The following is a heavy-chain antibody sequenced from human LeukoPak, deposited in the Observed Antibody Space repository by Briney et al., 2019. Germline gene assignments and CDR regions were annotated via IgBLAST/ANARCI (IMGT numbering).Heavy chain of an antibody. V-gene: IGHV3-30*18. CDR2: ISYDGSEK. J-gene: IGHJ4*02. D-gene: IGHD5-18*01. Sequence: GGSLRLSCAASGFTFSRYGIHWVRQAPGKGLEGVAVISYDGSEKYYADSVKGRFTISRDNSKNTVHLQMSSLSAEDTAMYYCAKDGQPGYSYGYMDYWGQGTLVTVSS. CDR1: GFTFSRYG. CDR3: AKDGQPGYSYGYMDY.